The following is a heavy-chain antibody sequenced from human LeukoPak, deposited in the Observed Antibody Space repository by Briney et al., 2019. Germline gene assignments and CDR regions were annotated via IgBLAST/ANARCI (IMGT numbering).Heavy chain of an antibody. J-gene: IGHJ4*02. CDR2: ISAYNGNT. CDR3: ARDLTVYAVDSSGSYY. Sequence: ASVKVSCKASGYTFTSYGISWVRQAPGQGLEWMGWISAYNGNTNYAQKLQGRVTMTTDTSTSTAYMELRSLRSDDTAVYYCARDLTVYAVDSSGSYYWGQGTLVTVSS. V-gene: IGHV1-18*01. D-gene: IGHD3-22*01. CDR1: GYTFTSYG.